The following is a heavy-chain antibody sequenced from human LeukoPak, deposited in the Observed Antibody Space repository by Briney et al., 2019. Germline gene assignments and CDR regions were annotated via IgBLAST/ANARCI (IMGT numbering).Heavy chain of an antibody. D-gene: IGHD7-27*01. J-gene: IGHJ5*02. CDR2: TYYRSKWYR. V-gene: IGHV6-1*01. CDR3: ARDGNWGSGWFDP. Sequence: SQTLSLTCAISGDSVSSNSAVWHWIRQSPSRGLEWLGRTYYRSKWYRDYAVSVKSRITINPDTSKNQFSLQLNSVTPEDTAVYYCARDGNWGSGWFDPWGQGTLVTVSS. CDR1: GDSVSSNSAV.